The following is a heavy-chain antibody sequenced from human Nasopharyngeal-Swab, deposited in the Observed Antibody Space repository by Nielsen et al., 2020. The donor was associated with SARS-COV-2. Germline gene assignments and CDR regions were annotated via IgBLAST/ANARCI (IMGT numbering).Heavy chain of an antibody. Sequence: WIRQPPGKGLEWVANIKQDGSEKYYVDSVKGRFTISRDNAKNSLYLQMNSLRAEDTAVYYCAREWCGDHTPPTYYYGMDVWGQGTTVTVSS. V-gene: IGHV3-7*03. J-gene: IGHJ6*02. CDR2: IKQDGSEK. CDR3: AREWCGDHTPPTYYYGMDV. D-gene: IGHD3-10*01.